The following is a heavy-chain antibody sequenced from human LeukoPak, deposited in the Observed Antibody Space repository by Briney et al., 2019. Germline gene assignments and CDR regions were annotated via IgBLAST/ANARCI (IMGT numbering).Heavy chain of an antibody. CDR1: GGSISNYY. J-gene: IGHJ3*02. V-gene: IGHV4-59*01. CDR3: AREISMTVGGGAFDI. D-gene: IGHD3-22*01. Sequence: SETLSLTCTVSGGSISNYYFTWIRQPPGKGLEWVGYISYTGSTNYNPSLKSRVTISVDTSKNQFSLKLTSVITADTAVYYCAREISMTVGGGAFDIWGQGTMVTVSS. CDR2: ISYTGST.